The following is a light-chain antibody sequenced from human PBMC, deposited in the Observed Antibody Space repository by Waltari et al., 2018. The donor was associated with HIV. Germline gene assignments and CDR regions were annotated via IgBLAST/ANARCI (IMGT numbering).Light chain of an antibody. CDR3: QSYDSSLRASV. J-gene: IGLJ2*01. Sequence: QSALTQPPSVSGAPGPRVTIPCPGTRSNIGAGYFLHWYQHLPGTAPKLLVYSDINRPSGVPDRFAGSKSGTSASLVITGLQAEDEADYYCQSYDSSLRASVFGGGTKLTVL. CDR2: SDI. CDR1: RSNIGAGYF. V-gene: IGLV1-40*01.